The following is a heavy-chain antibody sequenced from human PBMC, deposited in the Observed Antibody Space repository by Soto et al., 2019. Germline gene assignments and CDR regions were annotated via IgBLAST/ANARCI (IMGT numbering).Heavy chain of an antibody. J-gene: IGHJ4*03. Sequence: RASVKVSCKASGYTFTSYSIHWVRQAPGQGLEWIGWINTDNGDAKYSQKFQGRVTVTRDTSATTAYMEVSSLRSEDTAVYYCARDPGYVVYWGLGTFFTVSS. CDR1: GYTFTSYS. CDR3: ARDPGYVVY. V-gene: IGHV1-3*04. CDR2: INTDNGDA.